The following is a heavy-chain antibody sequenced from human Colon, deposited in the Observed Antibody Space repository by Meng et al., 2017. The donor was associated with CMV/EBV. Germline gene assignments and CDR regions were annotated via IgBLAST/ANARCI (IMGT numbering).Heavy chain of an antibody. CDR1: GFTFSSYD. CDR3: ARGGYPPLFDY. CDR2: IGTAGDT. J-gene: IGHJ4*02. V-gene: IGHV3-13*01. D-gene: IGHD5-12*01. Sequence: GGSLRFSCAASGFTFSSYDMHWVRQATGKGLEWVSAIGTAGDTYYPGSVKGRFTISRENAKNSLYLQMNSLRAGDTAVYYCARGGYPPLFDYWGQGTLVTVSS.